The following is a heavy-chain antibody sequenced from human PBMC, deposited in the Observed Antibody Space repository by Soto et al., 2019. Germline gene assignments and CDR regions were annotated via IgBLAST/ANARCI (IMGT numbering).Heavy chain of an antibody. CDR3: ARGALWVRGYHYYRMDV. D-gene: IGHD3-10*01. J-gene: IGHJ6*02. V-gene: IGHV1-2*02. CDR2: INPYSGDT. Sequence: ASVKVSCKASGYIFTGYFIHWVRQAPGHGLEWMGWINPYSGDTNSTQNFQGRVTMTRDTSINTLYLELARLRSDDTAVYYCARGALWVRGYHYYRMDVWGQGNSVTVSS. CDR1: GYIFTGYF.